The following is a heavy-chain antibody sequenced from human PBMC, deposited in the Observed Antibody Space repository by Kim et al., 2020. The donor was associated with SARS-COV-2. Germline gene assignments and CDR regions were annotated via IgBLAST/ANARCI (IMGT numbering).Heavy chain of an antibody. CDR3: ATPRAYQLLKHVPDYYYGMDV. CDR1: GYTLTALS. CDR2: FDPEDGET. Sequence: VSVKVSCKVSGYTLTALSMHWVRQAPGKGLERMGGFDPEDGETIYAQKFQGRVTMTEDTSTDTAYMELSSLRTEDTAVYYCATPRAYQLLKHVPDYYYGMDVWGQGTTVTVSS. J-gene: IGHJ6*02. V-gene: IGHV1-24*01. D-gene: IGHD2-2*01.